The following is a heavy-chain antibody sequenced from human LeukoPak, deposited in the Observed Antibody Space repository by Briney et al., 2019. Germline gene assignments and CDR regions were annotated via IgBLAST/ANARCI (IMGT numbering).Heavy chain of an antibody. J-gene: IGHJ4*02. V-gene: IGHV1-2*02. Sequence: ASVKVSCKASGYIFTTYFIHWVRQAPGQGLEWMGWINPNNGDTNYVQRFQGRVTMTRDTSISTAYMELTRLRSDDTAVYYCAREGGYDILTGYQDYWGQGTLVTVSS. CDR2: INPNNGDT. D-gene: IGHD3-9*01. CDR3: AREGGYDILTGYQDY. CDR1: GYIFTTYF.